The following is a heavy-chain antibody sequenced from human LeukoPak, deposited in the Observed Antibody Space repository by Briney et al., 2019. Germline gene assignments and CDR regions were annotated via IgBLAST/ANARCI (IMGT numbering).Heavy chain of an antibody. CDR3: ARVSGKGEHYFDY. D-gene: IGHD3-16*01. CDR1: GGSISSSNW. Sequence: SETLSLTCAVSGGSISSSNWWSWVREPPGKGLEWIGEMYPSGSTNYNQSLKSRVTISIDKSKNQFSLKLTSVTAADTAVYYCARVSGKGEHYFDYWGQGTLVTVSS. V-gene: IGHV4-4*02. CDR2: MYPSGST. J-gene: IGHJ4*02.